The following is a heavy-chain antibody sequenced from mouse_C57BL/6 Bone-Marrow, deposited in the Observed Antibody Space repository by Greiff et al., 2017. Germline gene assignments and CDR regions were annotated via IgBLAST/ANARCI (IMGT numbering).Heavy chain of an antibody. D-gene: IGHD2-5*01. CDR3: VRNYSNYALAMDY. V-gene: IGHV1-26*01. CDR1: GYTFTDYY. CDR2: INPNNGGT. Sequence: VQLQQSGPELVKPGASVKISCKASGYTFTDYYMNWVKQSHGKSLEWIGDINPNNGGTSYTQKFKGKATLTVDKSSSTAYMELRSLTSEDSAVYYCVRNYSNYALAMDYWGQGTSVTVSS. J-gene: IGHJ4*01.